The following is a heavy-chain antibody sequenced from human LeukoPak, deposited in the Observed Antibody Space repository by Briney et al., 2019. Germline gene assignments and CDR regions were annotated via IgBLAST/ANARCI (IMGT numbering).Heavy chain of an antibody. J-gene: IGHJ4*02. CDR3: ARGFLDYDSSDYGFSYY. CDR1: GYTFTSYD. D-gene: IGHD3-22*01. V-gene: IGHV1-8*01. CDR2: MNPNNGDT. Sequence: ASVKVSCKASGYTFTSYDITWVRQASGRGLEWMGWMNPNNGDTGYAQRFQGRVTLTRDTSISTAYLELSSLRSEDTAVYYCARGFLDYDSSDYGFSYYWGQGTLVTVSS.